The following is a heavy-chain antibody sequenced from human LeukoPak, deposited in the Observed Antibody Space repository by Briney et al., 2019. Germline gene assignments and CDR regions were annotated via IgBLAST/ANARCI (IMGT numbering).Heavy chain of an antibody. CDR3: AKEEDYSRFDY. Sequence: TGGSLRLSCAASGFTFSFYAMSWVRQAPGKGLEWVSAISGTGGSTYYADSVTGRFTISRDNSKNTLHLQMNSLRAEDTAVYYCAKEEDYSRFDYWGQGALVTVSS. J-gene: IGHJ4*02. CDR1: GFTFSFYA. D-gene: IGHD3-10*01. V-gene: IGHV3-23*01. CDR2: ISGTGGST.